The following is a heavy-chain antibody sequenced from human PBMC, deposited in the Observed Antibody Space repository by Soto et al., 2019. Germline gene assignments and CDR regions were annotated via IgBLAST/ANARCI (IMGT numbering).Heavy chain of an antibody. V-gene: IGHV3-74*01. J-gene: IGHJ6*03. CDR1: GFTFSSYW. CDR2: INSDGSTT. D-gene: IGHD4-17*01. CDR3: ARSAYRDYFYYYYMHV. Sequence: EVQLVESGGGLVQPGGSQRLSCAASGFTFSSYWMHWVRQAPGKGLVWVSLINSDGSTTNYADSVKGRFTISRDIAKNTLYLQINSLRAEDTAVYYCARSAYRDYFYYYYMHVCGKGSKVIVSS.